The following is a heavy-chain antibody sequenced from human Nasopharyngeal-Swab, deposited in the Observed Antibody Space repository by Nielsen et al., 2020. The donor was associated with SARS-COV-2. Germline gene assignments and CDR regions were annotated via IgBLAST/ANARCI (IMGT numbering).Heavy chain of an antibody. D-gene: IGHD3-10*01. Sequence: ASVKVSCKASGYTFTSYGISWVRQAPGQGLEWMGWISAYNGNTNYAQKLQGRVTMTTDTSTSTAYMELRSLRSDDTAVYYCARDLKYVWFGELHHNWFDPWGQGTLVTVSS. CDR2: ISAYNGNT. CDR3: ARDLKYVWFGELHHNWFDP. CDR1: GYTFTSYG. J-gene: IGHJ5*02. V-gene: IGHV1-18*01.